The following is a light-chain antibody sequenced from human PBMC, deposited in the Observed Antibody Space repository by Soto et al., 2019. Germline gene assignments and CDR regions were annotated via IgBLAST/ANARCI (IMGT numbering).Light chain of an antibody. Sequence: EIVLMQSPGTLSLSPGERATLSCRASQIITSNFLAWYQQKPGQAPRLVIYGASTRATGIPDRFSGSGSGTDFPLTISRLEPEDFAVYYCQQYSSSLMYTFGQGTKLEIK. CDR1: QIITSNF. V-gene: IGKV3-20*01. J-gene: IGKJ2*01. CDR3: QQYSSSLMYT. CDR2: GAS.